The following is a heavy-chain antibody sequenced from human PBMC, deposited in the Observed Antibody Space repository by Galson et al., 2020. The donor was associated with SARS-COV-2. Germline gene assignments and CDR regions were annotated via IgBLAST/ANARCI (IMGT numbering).Heavy chain of an antibody. CDR2: IYYSGST. D-gene: IGHD3-22*01. V-gene: IGHV4-31*11. CDR1: GGSISSGGYY. J-gene: IGHJ4*02. CDR3: ARATYDSSGYLSYYFDY. Sequence: SETLSLTCAVSGGSISSGGYYWSWIRQHPGKGLEWIGYIYYSGSTYYNPSLKSRGTISVDTSKNQFSLKLTSVTAADTAVYYCARATYDSSGYLSYYFDYWGQGTLVTVSS.